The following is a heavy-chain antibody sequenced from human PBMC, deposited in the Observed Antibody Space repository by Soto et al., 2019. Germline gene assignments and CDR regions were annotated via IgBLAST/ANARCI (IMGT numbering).Heavy chain of an antibody. CDR3: TRGGDAYKNGH. J-gene: IGHJ4*02. V-gene: IGHV4-61*01. Sequence: QVQLQESAPGLLKPSETLSLPSTVPGGSSTFGPYSWSWFRRPPGKGLEWIGFIHYSGSTNYNPSLKSRVTMSVDTSKNQFSLKLTSVNAADTAVYYCTRGGDAYKNGHWGQGTLVTVSS. CDR1: GGSSTFGPYS. D-gene: IGHD2-21*01. CDR2: IHYSGST.